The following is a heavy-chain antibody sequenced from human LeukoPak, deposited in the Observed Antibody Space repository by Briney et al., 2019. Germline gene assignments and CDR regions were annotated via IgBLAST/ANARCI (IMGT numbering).Heavy chain of an antibody. Sequence: SETLSLTCAVYGGSFSGYYWSWIRQPPGKGLEWIGEINHSGSANYNPSLKSRVTISVDTSKHQFSLKPSSATAADTAVYYCARESAIVVVVAAGAFDIWGEGTMVTVSS. CDR1: GGSFSGYY. J-gene: IGHJ3*02. CDR3: ARESAIVVVVAAGAFDI. V-gene: IGHV4-34*01. CDR2: INHSGSA. D-gene: IGHD2-15*01.